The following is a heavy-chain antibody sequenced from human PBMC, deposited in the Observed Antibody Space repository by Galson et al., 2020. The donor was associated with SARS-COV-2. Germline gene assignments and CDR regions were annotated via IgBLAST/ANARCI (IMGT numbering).Heavy chain of an antibody. V-gene: IGHV3-11*04. Sequence: GESLKISCAAAGFTFSDYYMSWIRPAPGKGLEWVSYISSSGSTIYYADSVKSRFTISRDNAKNSLYLQMNSLRAEDSAVYYCARSVEKAAAVGYWGQGTLVTISS. CDR2: ISSSGSTI. CDR3: ARSVEKAAAVGY. J-gene: IGHJ4*02. CDR1: GFTFSDYY. D-gene: IGHD6-13*01.